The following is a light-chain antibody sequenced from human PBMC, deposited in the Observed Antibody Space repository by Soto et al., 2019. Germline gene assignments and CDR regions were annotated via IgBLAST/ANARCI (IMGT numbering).Light chain of an antibody. CDR1: QSVSSY. V-gene: IGKV3-11*01. Sequence: EIVLTQSPGTLSLSPGDRATLSCRASQSVSSYLAWYQQKPGQAPRLLIYDASNRATGIPARFSGSGSGTDFTLTISSLEPEDFAVYYCQHRSEWPVSFGQGTRLEIK. CDR2: DAS. J-gene: IGKJ5*01. CDR3: QHRSEWPVS.